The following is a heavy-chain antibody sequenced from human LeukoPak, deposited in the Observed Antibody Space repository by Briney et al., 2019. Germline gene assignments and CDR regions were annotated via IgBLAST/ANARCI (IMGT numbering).Heavy chain of an antibody. CDR1: GFTFSSYA. Sequence: GGSLRLSCAASGFTFSSYAMSWVRQAPGKGLEWVSAISGSGDSTYYGDSVKGRFTISRDNSKNTLYLQMISLRGEDTAVYYCAKDVPGSWAPDYWGQGTLVTVSS. CDR2: ISGSGDST. D-gene: IGHD1-14*01. CDR3: AKDVPGSWAPDY. J-gene: IGHJ4*02. V-gene: IGHV3-23*01.